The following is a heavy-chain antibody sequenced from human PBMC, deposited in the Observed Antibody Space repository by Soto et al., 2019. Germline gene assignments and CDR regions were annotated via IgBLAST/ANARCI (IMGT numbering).Heavy chain of an antibody. Sequence: SETVSLTCAVYGGSFSGYYWSCIRQPPWKGLEWIVEINHSGSTNYNPSLKSRVTISVDTSKNQFSLKLSSVTAAETAVYYCARTRITMIVVVIPYAFAIWAQGTLVTVSS. CDR2: INHSGST. D-gene: IGHD3-22*01. J-gene: IGHJ3*02. CDR1: GGSFSGYY. CDR3: ARTRITMIVVVIPYAFAI. V-gene: IGHV4-34*01.